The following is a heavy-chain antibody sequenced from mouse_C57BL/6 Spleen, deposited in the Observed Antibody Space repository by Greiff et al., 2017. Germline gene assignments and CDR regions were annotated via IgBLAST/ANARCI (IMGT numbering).Heavy chain of an antibody. CDR3: ARCTTVVATDWYFDV. CDR2: LYPGDGDT. Sequence: VMLVESGAELVKPGASVKISCKASGYAFSSYWMNWVKQRPGKGLEWIGQLYPGDGDTNYNGKFKGKATLTADKSSSTTYMQLSSLTSEDSAVYFCARCTTVVATDWYFDVWGTGTTVAVSS. CDR1: GYAFSSYW. J-gene: IGHJ1*03. D-gene: IGHD1-1*01. V-gene: IGHV1-80*01.